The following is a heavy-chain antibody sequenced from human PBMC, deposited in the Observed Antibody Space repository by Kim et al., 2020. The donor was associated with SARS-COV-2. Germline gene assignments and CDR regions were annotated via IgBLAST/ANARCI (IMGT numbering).Heavy chain of an antibody. CDR3: ATLGYCSGGSCATTYYFDY. CDR1: GFTFSSYG. V-gene: IGHV3-33*01. CDR2: IWYDGSNK. J-gene: IGHJ4*02. Sequence: GGSLRLSCAASGFTFSSYGMHWVRQAPGKGLEWVAVIWYDGSNKYYADSVKGRFTISRDNSKNTLYLQMNSLRAEDTAVYYCATLGYCSGGSCATTYYFDYWGQGTLVTVSS. D-gene: IGHD2-15*01.